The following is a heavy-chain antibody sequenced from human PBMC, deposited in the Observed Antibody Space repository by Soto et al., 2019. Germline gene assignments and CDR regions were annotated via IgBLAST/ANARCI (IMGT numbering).Heavy chain of an antibody. Sequence: EVQLLESGGGWLQPGGSLRLSCAASGFTFSSYAMNWVRQAPGKGLEWVSGIPGSGAGSYYSDSVKGRFTISRDNSKNALYLQMNSLRAEDTAVYYCAKAYSNSWPNDWFEPWGQGTLVTVSS. CDR2: IPGSGAGS. D-gene: IGHD6-13*01. V-gene: IGHV3-23*01. J-gene: IGHJ5*02. CDR3: AKAYSNSWPNDWFEP. CDR1: GFTFSSYA.